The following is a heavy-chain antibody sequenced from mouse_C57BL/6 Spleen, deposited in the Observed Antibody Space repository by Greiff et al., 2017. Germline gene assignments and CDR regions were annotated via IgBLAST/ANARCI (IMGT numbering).Heavy chain of an antibody. CDR2: IYPRSGNT. D-gene: IGHD1-1*01. CDR1: GYTFTSYG. CDR3: AREGTTVVAPYFDY. V-gene: IGHV1-81*01. J-gene: IGHJ2*01. Sequence: VQLQQSGAELARPGASVKLSCKASGYTFTSYGISWVKQRTGQGLEWIGEIYPRSGNTYYNEKFKGKATLTADKSSSTAYMELRSLTSEDSAVYFCAREGTTVVAPYFDYWGQGTTLTVSS.